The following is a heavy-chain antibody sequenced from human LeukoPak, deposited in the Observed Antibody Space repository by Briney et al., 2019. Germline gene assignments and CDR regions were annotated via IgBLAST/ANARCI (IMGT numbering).Heavy chain of an antibody. V-gene: IGHV1-69*06. Sequence: SVKVSCTASGGTFSSYAISWVRQAPGQGLEWMGGIIPIFGTANYAQKFQGRVMITADKSTSTAYMELSSLRSEDTAVYYCARGSYFDWLFRYFDYWGQGTLVTVSS. D-gene: IGHD3-9*01. J-gene: IGHJ4*02. CDR2: IIPIFGTA. CDR1: GGTFSSYA. CDR3: ARGSYFDWLFRYFDY.